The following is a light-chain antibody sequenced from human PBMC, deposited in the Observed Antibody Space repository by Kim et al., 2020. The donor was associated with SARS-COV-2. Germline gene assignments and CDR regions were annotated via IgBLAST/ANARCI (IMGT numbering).Light chain of an antibody. V-gene: IGLV3-21*04. J-gene: IGLJ2*01. CDR2: YDS. CDR3: QVWDSTSDHRVV. CDR1: NIGSIS. Sequence: PRTTARITCGGSNIGSISVHWYPQKQGQAPLLVISYDSDRPSGIPERFSGSNSGNTATLTISWVEAGDEADYYCQVWDSTSDHRVVFGGGTQLTVL.